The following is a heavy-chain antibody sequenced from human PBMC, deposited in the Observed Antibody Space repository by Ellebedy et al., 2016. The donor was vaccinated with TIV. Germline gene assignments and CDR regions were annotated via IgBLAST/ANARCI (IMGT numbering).Heavy chain of an antibody. Sequence: SVKVSCXASGGTFSSYAISWVRQAPGQGLEWMGGIIPIFGTENYAQKFQGRVTITADESTSTAYMELSSLRSEDTAVYYCARDLTPGETGPNYYYYYAMDVWGQGTTVTVSS. J-gene: IGHJ6*02. V-gene: IGHV1-69*13. CDR1: GGTFSSYA. CDR3: ARDLTPGETGPNYYYYYAMDV. D-gene: IGHD3-10*01. CDR2: IIPIFGTE.